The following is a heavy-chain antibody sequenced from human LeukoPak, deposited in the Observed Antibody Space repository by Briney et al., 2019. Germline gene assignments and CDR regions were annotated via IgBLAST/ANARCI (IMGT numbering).Heavy chain of an antibody. Sequence: HGESLKISCKGSGYSFTSYWIGWVRQMPGKGLEWMGIIYPGDSDTRYSPSFQGQVTISADKSISTAYLQWSSLKASDTAMYYCARQEGGGYYDSSGYLRFDPWGQRTLVTVSS. CDR2: IYPGDSDT. J-gene: IGHJ5*02. D-gene: IGHD3-22*01. CDR3: ARQEGGGYYDSSGYLRFDP. CDR1: GYSFTSYW. V-gene: IGHV5-51*01.